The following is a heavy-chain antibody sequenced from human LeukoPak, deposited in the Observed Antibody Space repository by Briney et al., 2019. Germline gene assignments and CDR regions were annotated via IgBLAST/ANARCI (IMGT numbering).Heavy chain of an antibody. J-gene: IGHJ6*03. D-gene: IGHD4-17*01. Sequence: ASVKVSCKASGYTFTGYYMHWVRQAPGQGLEWMGWINPNSGGTNYAQKFQGRVTMTRDTSISTAYMELSRLRSDDTAVYYCARNNYGDYLRVYYYYMDVWGKGTTVTVSS. CDR1: GYTFTGYY. CDR2: INPNSGGT. CDR3: ARNNYGDYLRVYYYYMDV. V-gene: IGHV1-2*02.